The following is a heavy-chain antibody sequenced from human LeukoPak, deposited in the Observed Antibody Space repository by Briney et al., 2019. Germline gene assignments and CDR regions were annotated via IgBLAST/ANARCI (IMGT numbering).Heavy chain of an antibody. CDR3: AKRGIVIRAVIIIGFHKEAYYFDY. CDR2: ISERGGST. D-gene: IGHD3-10*01. J-gene: IGHJ4*02. CDR1: GITLSNYG. Sequence: GGSPRLSCVVSGITLSNYGMSWVRQAPGKGLEWVSGISERGGSTNYADSAKGRFIISRDTSKNTVYLQMNSLRVEDTAVYFCAKRGIVIRAVIIIGFHKEAYYFDYWGQGILVTVSS. V-gene: IGHV3-23*01.